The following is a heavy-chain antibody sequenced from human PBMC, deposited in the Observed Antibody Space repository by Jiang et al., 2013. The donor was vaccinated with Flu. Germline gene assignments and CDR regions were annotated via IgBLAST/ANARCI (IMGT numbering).Heavy chain of an antibody. V-gene: IGHV1-2*02. Sequence: GAEVKKPGASVKVSCKASGYAFTGYYMHWVRQAPGQGLEWMGWINPNSGGTNYAQKFQGRVTMTRDTSISTAYMELRRLRSDDTAVYYCARDRGDNEAWPWFDPWGQGTLVTVSS. CDR2: INPNSGGT. D-gene: IGHD4-17*01. CDR1: GYAFTGYY. CDR3: ARDRGDNEAWPWFDP. J-gene: IGHJ5*02.